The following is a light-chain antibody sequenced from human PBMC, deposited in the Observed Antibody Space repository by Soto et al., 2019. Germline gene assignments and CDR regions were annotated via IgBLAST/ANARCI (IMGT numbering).Light chain of an antibody. J-gene: IGKJ3*01. CDR1: QAISNY. Sequence: DIQMTQSPSSLSASVGDRVTITCQASQAISNYLNWYQQKPGKAPKLLIYDASNLKTGVPSRFSGSGSGTDFTFTISSLQPEDIATYYCQQYDNLPIFTFGPGTKVDIK. CDR3: QQYDNLPIFT. CDR2: DAS. V-gene: IGKV1-33*01.